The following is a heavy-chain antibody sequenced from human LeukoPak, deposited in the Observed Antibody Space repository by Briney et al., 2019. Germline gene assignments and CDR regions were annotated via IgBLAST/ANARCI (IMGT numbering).Heavy chain of an antibody. CDR3: AKDSKGEGGIQLWTGY. Sequence: GGSLRLSCAASGFTFSNYAMSWVRQAPGKGLEWVSALSGSGGSTYYADSVKGRFTISRDNSKNTLYLQMNSLRAEDTAVYYCAKDSKGEGGIQLWTGYWGQGTLVTVSS. V-gene: IGHV3-23*01. CDR2: LSGSGGST. D-gene: IGHD5-18*01. CDR1: GFTFSNYA. J-gene: IGHJ4*02.